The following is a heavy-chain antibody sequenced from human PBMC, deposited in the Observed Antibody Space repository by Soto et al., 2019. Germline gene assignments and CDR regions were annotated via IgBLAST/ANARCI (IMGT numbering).Heavy chain of an antibody. D-gene: IGHD6-13*01. CDR1: GFSVSTYT. V-gene: IGHV3-74*01. J-gene: IGHJ4*02. CDR3: ARDLAAAGKY. Sequence: GGSLRLSCSASGFSVSTYTMGWVRLAPGKGLVWVSPIYSSGSGTRYADSVKGRFTISRDTAKNTLYLQMNSLRAEDTAVYYCARDLAAAGKYWGQGTLVTAPQ. CDR2: IYSSGSGT.